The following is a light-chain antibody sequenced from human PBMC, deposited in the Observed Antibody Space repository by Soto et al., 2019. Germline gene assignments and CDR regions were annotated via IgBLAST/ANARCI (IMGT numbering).Light chain of an antibody. J-gene: IGKJ4*01. CDR1: QTVRNNY. V-gene: IGKV3-20*01. CDR2: DAS. CDR3: QQFSSYPLT. Sequence: ECDLTQSPGTLSLSPGERATLSCRASQTVRNNYLAWYQQKPGQAPRLLIYDASSRATGIPDRFSGGGSGTDFTLTISRLEPEDFAVYYCQQFSSYPLTFGGGTKVDI.